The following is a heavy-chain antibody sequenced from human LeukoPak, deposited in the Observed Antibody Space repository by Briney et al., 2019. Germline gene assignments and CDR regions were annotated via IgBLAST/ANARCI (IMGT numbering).Heavy chain of an antibody. Sequence: GASVKVSCKASGYTFTAYYMHWVRQAPGQGLEWMGWINPNSGGTNSAQKFQGRVTMTRDTSINTAYMELSGLKSDDTAVCYCARSGYVSGWIYDYWGQGTLVTVSS. J-gene: IGHJ4*02. V-gene: IGHV1-2*02. CDR2: INPNSGGT. D-gene: IGHD6-19*01. CDR3: ARSGYVSGWIYDY. CDR1: GYTFTAYY.